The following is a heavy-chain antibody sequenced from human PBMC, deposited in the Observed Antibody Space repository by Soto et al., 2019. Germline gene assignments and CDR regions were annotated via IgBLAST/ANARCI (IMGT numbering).Heavy chain of an antibody. CDR3: ARATYYYDSSAAFDI. D-gene: IGHD3-22*01. CDR1: GFTFSSYG. J-gene: IGHJ3*02. V-gene: IGHV3-33*01. CDR2: IWYDGSNK. Sequence: QVQLVESGGGVVQPGRSLRLSCAASGFTFSSYGMHWVRQAPGKGLEWVAVIWYDGSNKYYADSVKGRFTISRDNSKNTLYLQMNSLRAEDTAVYYCARATYYYDSSAAFDIWGKGTMVTVSS.